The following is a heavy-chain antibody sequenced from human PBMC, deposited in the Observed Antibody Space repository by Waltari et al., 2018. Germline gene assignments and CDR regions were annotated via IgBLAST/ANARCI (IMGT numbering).Heavy chain of an antibody. CDR3: ARQRRKYSSSPRSGWFDP. J-gene: IGHJ5*02. CDR1: SYY. D-gene: IGHD6-6*01. CDR2: IYYSGST. Sequence: SYYWGWIRQPPGKGLEWIGSIYYSGSTYYNPSLKSRVTISVDTSKNQFSLKLSSVTAADTAVYYCARQRRKYSSSPRSGWFDPWGQGTLVTVSS. V-gene: IGHV4-39*01.